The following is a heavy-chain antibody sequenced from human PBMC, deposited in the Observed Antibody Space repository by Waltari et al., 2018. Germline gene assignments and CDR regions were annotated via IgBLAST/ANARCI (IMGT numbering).Heavy chain of an antibody. Sequence: QVQLVESGGGVVQPGGSLRLSCAASGFTFSSYGMHWVRPAPGKGLEWVAFIRYDGSNKYYADSVKGRFTISRDNSKNTLYLQMNSLRAEDTAVYYCAKDVQWELFGYYYYMDVWGKGTTVTVSS. V-gene: IGHV3-30*02. CDR1: GFTFSSYG. CDR2: IRYDGSNK. D-gene: IGHD1-26*01. CDR3: AKDVQWELFGYYYYMDV. J-gene: IGHJ6*03.